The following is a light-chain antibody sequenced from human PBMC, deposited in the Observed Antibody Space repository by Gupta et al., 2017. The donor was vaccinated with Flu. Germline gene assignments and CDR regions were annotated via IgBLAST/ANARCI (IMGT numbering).Light chain of an antibody. CDR2: AAS. Sequence: GDRINITCRASQGISRWLAWYQQKPGKAPKPLIFAASILQSGVASRFSGSGSGSDFTLTINNLQPEDFGTYYCQQANSFPITFGQGTRLQI. CDR3: QQANSFPIT. J-gene: IGKJ5*01. V-gene: IGKV1-12*01. CDR1: QGISRW.